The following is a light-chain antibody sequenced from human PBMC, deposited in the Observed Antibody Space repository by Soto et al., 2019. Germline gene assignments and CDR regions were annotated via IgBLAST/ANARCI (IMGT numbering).Light chain of an antibody. CDR2: AAS. V-gene: IGKV1-39*01. Sequence: DIQMTQSPSSLSASVGDRVTITCRASQSISSYLNWYQQKPGKAPKLLIYAASSLHSGVPSRFSGSGSGTDFTITISSLQAEDVATYYCQQSYSTPRTFGQGTKVEIK. CDR3: QQSYSTPRT. CDR1: QSISSY. J-gene: IGKJ1*01.